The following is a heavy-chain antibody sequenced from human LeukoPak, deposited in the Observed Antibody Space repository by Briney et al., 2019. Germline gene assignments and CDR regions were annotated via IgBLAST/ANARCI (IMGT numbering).Heavy chain of an antibody. D-gene: IGHD2-2*01. J-gene: IGHJ5*02. CDR3: AGYCSSTSCRPWNWFDP. Sequence: PGGSLRLSCAASGFTFSSYWMHWVRQAPGKGLVWVSRINTDGSSTSYADSVKGRFTISRDNAKNTLYLQMNSLRAEDTAVYYCAGYCSSTSCRPWNWFDPWGQGTLVTVSS. V-gene: IGHV3-74*01. CDR2: INTDGSST. CDR1: GFTFSSYW.